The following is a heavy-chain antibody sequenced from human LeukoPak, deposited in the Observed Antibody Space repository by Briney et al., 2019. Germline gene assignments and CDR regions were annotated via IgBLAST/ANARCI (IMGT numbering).Heavy chain of an antibody. CDR3: ARDRSTGGQQQLALDC. J-gene: IGHJ4*02. Sequence: PGGSLRLSCAASGFTFSSYAMHWVRQAPGKGLEWVAVISYDGSNKYYADSVKGRFTISRDNSKNTLYLQMNSLRAEDTAVYYCARDRSTGGQQQLALDCWGQGTLVTVSS. D-gene: IGHD6-13*01. CDR1: GFTFSSYA. CDR2: ISYDGSNK. V-gene: IGHV3-30-3*01.